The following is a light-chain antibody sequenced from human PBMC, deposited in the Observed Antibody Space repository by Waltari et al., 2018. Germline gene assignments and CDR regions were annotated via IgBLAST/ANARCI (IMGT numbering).Light chain of an antibody. J-gene: IGLJ3*02. V-gene: IGLV1-36*01. CDR3: AAWDDRLNGVV. Sequence: QSVLTQPPSVSEAPRQTLTIACSGSHSNIGSNVFIWYQQPPGKAPKLLIYYDDILPSGVSDRFSGSKSGTSASLAISGLQSDDEADYFCAAWDDRLNGVVFGGGTKLTVL. CDR1: HSNIGSNV. CDR2: YDD.